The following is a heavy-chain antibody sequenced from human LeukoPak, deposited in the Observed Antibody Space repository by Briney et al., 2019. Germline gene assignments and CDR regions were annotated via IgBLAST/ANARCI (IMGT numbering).Heavy chain of an antibody. CDR2: INPNSGGT. Sequence: GASVKVSCKASGYTFTGYYMHWVRQAPGQGLEWMGWINPNSGGTNYAQKFQGRVTMTRDTSISTAYMELSRLRSDDTAVYYCARGTHYDFWSGSRLLYAFDIWGQGTMVTVSS. CDR3: ARGTHYDFWSGSRLLYAFDI. CDR1: GYTFTGYY. D-gene: IGHD3-3*01. J-gene: IGHJ3*02. V-gene: IGHV1-2*02.